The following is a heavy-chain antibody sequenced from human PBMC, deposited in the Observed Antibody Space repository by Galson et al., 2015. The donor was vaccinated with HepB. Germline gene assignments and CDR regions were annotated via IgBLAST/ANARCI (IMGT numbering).Heavy chain of an antibody. CDR1: GYTFTSYG. CDR3: ARVPRFWGYGDGYYFDY. V-gene: IGHV1-18*01. Sequence: QSGAEVKKPGASVEVSCKASGYTFTSYGISWVRQAPGQGLEWMGRISAYNGNTNYAQKLQGRVTMTTDTSASTAYMELRSLRSDDTAVYYCARVPRFWGYGDGYYFDYWGQGTLVTVSS. CDR2: ISAYNGNT. J-gene: IGHJ4*02. D-gene: IGHD4-17*01.